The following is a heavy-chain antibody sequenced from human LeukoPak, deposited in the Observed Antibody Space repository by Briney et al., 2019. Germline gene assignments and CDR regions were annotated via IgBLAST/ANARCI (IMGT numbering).Heavy chain of an antibody. CDR2: IYNSGST. J-gene: IGHJ4*02. V-gene: IGHV4-30-4*08. Sequence: SQTLSLTCTVSGGSISSGDYYWRWLRQPPGTGVERLGYIYNSGSTYDNPSLKSRVTISVDTSNTQSSLKLSSVTAADTAVYYCARDYYDSSGYYYIPFDYWGQGTLVTVSS. CDR1: GGSISSGDYY. D-gene: IGHD3-22*01. CDR3: ARDYYDSSGYYYIPFDY.